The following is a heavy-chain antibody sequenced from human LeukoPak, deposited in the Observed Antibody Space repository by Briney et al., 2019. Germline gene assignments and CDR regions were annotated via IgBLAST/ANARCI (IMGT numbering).Heavy chain of an antibody. CDR3: ARELVPAAESTFDY. Sequence: SGGSLRLSCAASGFTFSSYSMNWVRQAPGRGLEWVSSISSSSSYIYYADSVKGRFTISRDNAKNSLYLQMNSLRAEDTAVYYCARELVPAAESTFDYWGQGTLVTVSS. J-gene: IGHJ4*02. D-gene: IGHD2-2*01. V-gene: IGHV3-21*01. CDR1: GFTFSSYS. CDR2: ISSSSSYI.